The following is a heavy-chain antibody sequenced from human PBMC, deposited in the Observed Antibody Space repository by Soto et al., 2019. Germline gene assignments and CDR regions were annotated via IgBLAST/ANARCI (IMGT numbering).Heavy chain of an antibody. CDR3: AXTRQTMVRGFLQHWFDP. V-gene: IGHV1-18*04. D-gene: IGHD3-10*01. CDR1: GYTFTSYG. J-gene: IGHJ5*02. Sequence: GASVKVSCKASGYTFTSYGISWVRQAPGQGLEWMGWISAYNGNTNYAQKLQGRVTMTTDTSTSTAYMELRSLRSDDTAVYYCAXTRQTMVRGFLQHWFDPWGQGTLVTVSS. CDR2: ISAYNGNT.